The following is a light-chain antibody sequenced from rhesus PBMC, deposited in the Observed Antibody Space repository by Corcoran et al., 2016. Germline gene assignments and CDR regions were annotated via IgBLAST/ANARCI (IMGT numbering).Light chain of an antibody. J-gene: IGKJ2*01. CDR2: AAS. Sequence: DIQMTQSPSSLSAPVGDTVTITCRASQGIRSYLNWFQQKPGKAPKLLIYAASTLESGVPSRFSGSGSGTDFTLTVSRLQPEDVATYYCLQHSAYPYTFGPGAKVEIK. CDR1: QGIRSY. V-gene: IGKV1-28*03. CDR3: LQHSAYPYT.